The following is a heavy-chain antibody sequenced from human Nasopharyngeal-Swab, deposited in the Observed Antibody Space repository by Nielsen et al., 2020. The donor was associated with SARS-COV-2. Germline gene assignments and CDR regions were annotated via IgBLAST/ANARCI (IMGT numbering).Heavy chain of an antibody. Sequence: GSLRLSCTVSGGSISSYYCSWIRQPPGKGLEWIGYIYYSGSTNYNPSLKSRVTISVDTSKNQLSLKLSSVTAADTAVYYCASSGSYLGADYWGQGTLVTVSS. CDR2: IYYSGST. CDR3: ASSGSYLGADY. D-gene: IGHD1-26*01. V-gene: IGHV4-59*08. CDR1: GGSISSYY. J-gene: IGHJ4*02.